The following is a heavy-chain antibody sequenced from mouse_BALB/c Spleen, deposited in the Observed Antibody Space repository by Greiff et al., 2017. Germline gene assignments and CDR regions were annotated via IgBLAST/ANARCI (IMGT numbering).Heavy chain of an antibody. CDR1: GFSLTSYG. CDR3: AREEDWYFDV. CDR2: IWSGGST. J-gene: IGHJ1*01. V-gene: IGHV2-2*02. Sequence: QVQLQQSGPGLVQPSQSLSITCTVSGFSLTSYGVHWVRQSPGKGLEWLGVIWSGGSTDYNAAFISRLSISKDNSKSQVFFKMNSLQANDTAIYYCAREEDWYFDVWGAGTTVTVSS.